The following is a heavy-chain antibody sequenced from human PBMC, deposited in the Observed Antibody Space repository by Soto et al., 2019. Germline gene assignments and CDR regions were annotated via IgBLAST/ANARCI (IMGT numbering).Heavy chain of an antibody. D-gene: IGHD1-26*01. V-gene: IGHV5-51*01. CDR2: IYPGDSDT. CDR3: ARLSGSYLSPLVRFDY. CDR1: GYSFTSYW. Sequence: PGESLKISCKGSGYSFTSYWIGWVRQMPGKGLEWMGIIYPGDSDTRYSPSFQGQATISADKSISTAYLQWSSLKASDTAMYYCARLSGSYLSPLVRFDYWGQGTLVTVSS. J-gene: IGHJ4*02.